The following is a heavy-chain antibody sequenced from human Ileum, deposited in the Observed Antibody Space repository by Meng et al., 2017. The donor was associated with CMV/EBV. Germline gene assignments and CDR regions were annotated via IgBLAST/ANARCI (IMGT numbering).Heavy chain of an antibody. V-gene: IGHV3-23*01. CDR3: ATELKLAAWIN. J-gene: IGHJ4*02. Sequence: GGSLRLSCTASGFTFSNYAMGWVRQAPGAGLEWVASMSGDAVGTSHADSVRGRFTISRDNSQNTLFLQLNSLRAEDTAVYYCATELKLAAWINWGQGTLVTVSS. CDR2: MSGDAVGT. CDR1: GFTFSNYA. D-gene: IGHD1-1*01.